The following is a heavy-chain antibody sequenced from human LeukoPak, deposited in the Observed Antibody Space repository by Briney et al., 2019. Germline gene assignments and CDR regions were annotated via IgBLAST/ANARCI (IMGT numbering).Heavy chain of an antibody. CDR2: IYTSGST. CDR3: ARETTGLARYFDY. D-gene: IGHD4-11*01. V-gene: IGHV4-4*07. J-gene: IGHJ4*02. CDR1: GNSISSYY. Sequence: SETLSLTCTVSGNSISSYYWSWIRQPAGKGLEWIGRIYTSGSTNYNPSLKSRVTMSVGTSKNQFSLNLSSVTAADTAFYYCARETTGLARYFDYWGQGTLVTVSS.